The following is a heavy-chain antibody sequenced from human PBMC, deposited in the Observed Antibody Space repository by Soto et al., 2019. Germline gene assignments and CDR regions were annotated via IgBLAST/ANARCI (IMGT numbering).Heavy chain of an antibody. CDR2: IYYSGST. CDR3: ARGGGSYYFDY. J-gene: IGHJ4*02. V-gene: IGHV4-31*01. D-gene: IGHD1-26*01. Sequence: PSETLSLTCTVSGGSISSGGYYWSWIRQHPGKGLEWIGYIYYSGSTYYNPSLKSLVTISVDTSKNQFSLKLSSVTAADTAVYYCARGGGSYYFDYWGQGTLVTVSS. CDR1: GGSISSGGYY.